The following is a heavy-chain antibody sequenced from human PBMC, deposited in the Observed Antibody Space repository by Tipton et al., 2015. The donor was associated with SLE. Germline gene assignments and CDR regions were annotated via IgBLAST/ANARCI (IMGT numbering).Heavy chain of an antibody. V-gene: IGHV1-69*01. J-gene: IGHJ4*02. CDR1: GGTFSRYA. D-gene: IGHD6-6*01. Sequence: QLVQSGAAVKKPGSSVKVSCKASGGTFSRYAIIWVRQAPGQGLEWMGGIIPIFGTTNYAQKFQGRVTITADDSTSTAYMELRSLRSDDTAVYYCASYSSSRFDYWGQGTLVTVSS. CDR2: IIPIFGTT. CDR3: ASYSSSRFDY.